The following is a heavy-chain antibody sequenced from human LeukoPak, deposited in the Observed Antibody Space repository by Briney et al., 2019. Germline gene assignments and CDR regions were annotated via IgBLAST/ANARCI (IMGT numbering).Heavy chain of an antibody. CDR2: ISSSSSTI. Sequence: GGSLRLSCAASGFTFSSYSMNWVRQAPGKGLEWVSYISSSSSTIYYADSVKGRFTISRDNAKNSLYLQMNSLRAEDTAVYYCARDRVSTAMGFFDYWGQGTLVTVSS. CDR1: GFTFSSYS. CDR3: ARDRVSTAMGFFDY. J-gene: IGHJ4*02. V-gene: IGHV3-48*01. D-gene: IGHD5-18*01.